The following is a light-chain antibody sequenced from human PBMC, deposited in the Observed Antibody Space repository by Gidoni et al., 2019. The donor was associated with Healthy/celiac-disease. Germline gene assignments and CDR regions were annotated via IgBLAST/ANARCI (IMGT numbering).Light chain of an antibody. CDR1: QSVSSN. CDR3: QQYNNWPPMYT. Sequence: EIVLPQPPAPLSVSPGERATLSCRASQSVSSNLAWYQQKPGQAPRLLIYGASTRATGIPARFSGSGSGTEFTLTISSLQSEDFAVYYCQQYNNWPPMYTFXQXTKLEIK. J-gene: IGKJ2*01. V-gene: IGKV3-15*01. CDR2: GAS.